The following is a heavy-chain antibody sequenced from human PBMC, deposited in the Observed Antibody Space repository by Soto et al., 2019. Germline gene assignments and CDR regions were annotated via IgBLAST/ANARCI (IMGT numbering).Heavy chain of an antibody. J-gene: IGHJ4*02. D-gene: IGHD5-18*01. CDR3: ARDHPHSYGVYYFDY. Sequence: PSETLSLTCTVSGGSISSYYWSWIRQPPGKRLEWIGYIYYSGSTNYNPSLKSRVTISVDTSKNQFSLKLSSVTAADTAVYYCARDHPHSYGVYYFDYWGQGTPVTVSS. V-gene: IGHV4-59*01. CDR2: IYYSGST. CDR1: GGSISSYY.